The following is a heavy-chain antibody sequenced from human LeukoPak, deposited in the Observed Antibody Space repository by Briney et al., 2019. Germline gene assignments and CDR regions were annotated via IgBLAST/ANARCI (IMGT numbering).Heavy chain of an antibody. V-gene: IGHV1-69*06. CDR2: IIPIFGTA. CDR1: GGTFSSYA. CDR3: ATDHSMANTAWWFDP. D-gene: IGHD5-24*01. J-gene: IGHJ5*02. Sequence: SVKVSCKASGGTFSSYAISWVRQAPGQGLEWMGGIIPIFGTANYAQKFQGRVTITADKSTSTAYMELSSLRSEDTAFYYCATDHSMANTAWWFDPWGQGTLVTVSS.